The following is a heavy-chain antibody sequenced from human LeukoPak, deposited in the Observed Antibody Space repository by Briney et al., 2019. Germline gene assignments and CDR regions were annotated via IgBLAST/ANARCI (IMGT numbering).Heavy chain of an antibody. J-gene: IGHJ4*02. Sequence: SETLSLTCAVYGGSLSDYYWSWIRQPPGKGLEWIGEINHSGSTNYNPSLTSRVTISVDTSKNQFSLKLSSVTAADTAVYYCARGHNYDTSGYYDWGQGTLVTVSS. CDR2: INHSGST. D-gene: IGHD3-22*01. CDR1: GGSLSDYY. CDR3: ARGHNYDTSGYYD. V-gene: IGHV4-34*01.